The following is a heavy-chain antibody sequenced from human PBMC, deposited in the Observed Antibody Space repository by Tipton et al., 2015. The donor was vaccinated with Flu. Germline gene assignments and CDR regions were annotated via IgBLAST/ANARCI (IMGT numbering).Heavy chain of an antibody. CDR1: GGSFSGYY. Sequence: TLSLTCAVYGGSFSGYYWSWIRQPPGKGLEWIGEINHSGSTNYNPSLKSRVTISVDTSKNQFSLKLSSVTAADTAVYYCARRGSGWLDYWGQGTLVTVSS. CDR2: INHSGST. CDR3: ARRGSGWLDY. D-gene: IGHD6-19*01. J-gene: IGHJ4*02. V-gene: IGHV4-34*01.